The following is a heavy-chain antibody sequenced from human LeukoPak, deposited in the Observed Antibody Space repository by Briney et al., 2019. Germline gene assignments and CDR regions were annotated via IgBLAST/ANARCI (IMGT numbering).Heavy chain of an antibody. CDR3: VRDQELFDY. V-gene: IGHV6-1*01. D-gene: IGHD1-7*01. J-gene: IGHJ4*02. CDR2: TYYRSKWYY. Sequence: SQTLSLTCALSGDSVSGNNAAWNWIRQSPSRGLEWLGRTYYRSKWYYDYGVSVKSRITIIPDTSKNQFSLHLNSVTPEDTALYHCVRDQELFDYWGQGTLVTVSS. CDR1: GDSVSGNNAA.